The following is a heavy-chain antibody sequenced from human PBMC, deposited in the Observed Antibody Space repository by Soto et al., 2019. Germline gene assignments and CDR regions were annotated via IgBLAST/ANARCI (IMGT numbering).Heavy chain of an antibody. Sequence: PSETLSLTCAVYGGSFSVYYWSWIRHPPGKGLEWIGEINHSGSTNYNPSLKSRVTISVDTSKNQFSLKLSSVTAADTAVYYCARKSNYYYYGMDVWGQGTTVTVSS. CDR2: INHSGST. CDR1: GGSFSVYY. V-gene: IGHV4-34*01. CDR3: ARKSNYYYYGMDV. J-gene: IGHJ6*02.